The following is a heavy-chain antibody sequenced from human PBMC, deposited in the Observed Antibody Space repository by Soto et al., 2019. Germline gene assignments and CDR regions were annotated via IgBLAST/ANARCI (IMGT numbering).Heavy chain of an antibody. CDR2: ISSDGSYK. CDR1: GFTFRTSA. CDR3: ARDFGGRTGGSDD. J-gene: IGHJ4*02. Sequence: QVQLVESGGGVVQPARSLRLSCETSGFTFRTSAMQWVRPAPGTGLEWVTLISSDGSYKHYADSVKGRFTISRDNSKNTLYLQMNSLRPQDTAVYYCARDFGGRTGGSDDWGQGTLGTVAA. D-gene: IGHD7-27*01. V-gene: IGHV3-30-3*01.